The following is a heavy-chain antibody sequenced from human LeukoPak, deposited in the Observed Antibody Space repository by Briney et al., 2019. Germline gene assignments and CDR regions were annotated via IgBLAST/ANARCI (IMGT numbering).Heavy chain of an antibody. CDR2: INHSGST. D-gene: IGHD5-12*01. CDR1: GGSFSGYY. CDR3: ARGRIVATIRY. J-gene: IGHJ4*02. Sequence: WETLALTCAVYGGSFSGYYWSWIRQPPGKGLEWVGEINHSGSTNYNPSLKSRVTISVDTSKNQFSLKLSSVTAADTAVYYCARGRIVATIRYWGQGTLVTVSS. V-gene: IGHV4-34*01.